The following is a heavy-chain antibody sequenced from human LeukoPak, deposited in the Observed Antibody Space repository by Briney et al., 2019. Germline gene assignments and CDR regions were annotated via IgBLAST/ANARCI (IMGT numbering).Heavy chain of an antibody. CDR3: AKAAVTMVLPYYYMDV. Sequence: PGGSLRLSCAASGFTFDDYAMHWVRQAPGKGLEWVSGISWNSGSIGYADSVKGRFTIPRDNAKNSLYLQMNSLRAEDTALYYCAKAAVTMVLPYYYMDVWGKGTTVTVSS. D-gene: IGHD3-10*01. CDR1: GFTFDDYA. CDR2: ISWNSGSI. V-gene: IGHV3-9*01. J-gene: IGHJ6*03.